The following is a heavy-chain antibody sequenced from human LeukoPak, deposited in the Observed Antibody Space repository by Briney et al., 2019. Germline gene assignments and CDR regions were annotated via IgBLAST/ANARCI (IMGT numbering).Heavy chain of an antibody. D-gene: IGHD3-22*01. J-gene: IGHJ4*02. CDR3: ARNELDSSGYYSPFDY. V-gene: IGHV4-39*07. CDR2: IYYSGST. Sequence: SETLSLTCTVSGGSISSSSYYWGWIRQPPGKGLEWIGSIYYSGSTYYNPSLKSRVTISVDTSKNQFSLELSSVTAADTAVYYCARNELDSSGYYSPFDYWGQGTLVTVSS. CDR1: GGSISSSSYY.